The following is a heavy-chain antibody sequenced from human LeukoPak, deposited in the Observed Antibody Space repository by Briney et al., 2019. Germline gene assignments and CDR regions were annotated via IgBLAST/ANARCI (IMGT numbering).Heavy chain of an antibody. CDR3: AKAQGYYDC. J-gene: IGHJ4*02. D-gene: IGHD3-22*01. CDR1: GFTFSKYG. CDR2: IGFGGTT. Sequence: GGSPRLSCAASGFTFSKYGMNWVRQAPGKGLEWVSGIGFGGTTYYADSVKGRFTISRDTSKNTLYLQMNSLRAEDTAVYFCAKAQGYYDCWGQGTLVTVSS. V-gene: IGHV3-23*01.